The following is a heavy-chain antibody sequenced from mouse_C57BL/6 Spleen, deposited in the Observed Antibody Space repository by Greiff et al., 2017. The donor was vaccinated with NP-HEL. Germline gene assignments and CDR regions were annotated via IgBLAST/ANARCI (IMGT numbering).Heavy chain of an antibody. J-gene: IGHJ3*01. CDR3: AREGDDGSFAY. CDR1: GYSFTSYW. Sequence: QVQLQQPGAELVRPGPSVKLSCKASGYSFTSYWMHWVKQRPGQGLAWIGVLDPSDSYTNYNQKFKGKATLTVDTSSSTVYMQLRSLTSEDSAVYYCAREGDDGSFAYWGQGTLVTVSA. CDR2: LDPSDSYT. V-gene: IGHV1-59*01. D-gene: IGHD2-3*01.